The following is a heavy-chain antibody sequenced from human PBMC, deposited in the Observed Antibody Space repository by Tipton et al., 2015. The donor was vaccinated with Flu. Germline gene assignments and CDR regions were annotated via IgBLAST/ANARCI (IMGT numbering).Heavy chain of an antibody. CDR3: ARDRSLAPGAMVD. CDR1: GGSINSYH. J-gene: IGHJ4*02. Sequence: TLSLTCTVSGGSINSYHWSWLRQPPGKALEWIGYIYYTGTTKYNPSLQSRVTVSVDRAKKYFSLNLSSVTAADTAVYFCARDRSLAPGAMVDWGQGTRVTVSS. CDR2: IYYTGTT. D-gene: IGHD5-18*01. V-gene: IGHV4-59*12.